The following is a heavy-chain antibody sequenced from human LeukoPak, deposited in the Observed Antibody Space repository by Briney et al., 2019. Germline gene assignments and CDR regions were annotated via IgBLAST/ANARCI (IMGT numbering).Heavy chain of an antibody. Sequence: GGSLRLSCAASGFTFSSYSMNWVRQAPGKGLEWVSYISSSSSTIYYADSVKGRFTISRDNAKNSLYLQMNSLRAEDTAVYYCARDASQIATIFGVVTITAFDIWGQGTMVTVSS. CDR1: GFTFSSYS. CDR2: ISSSSSTI. D-gene: IGHD3-3*01. J-gene: IGHJ3*02. CDR3: ARDASQIATIFGVVTITAFDI. V-gene: IGHV3-48*04.